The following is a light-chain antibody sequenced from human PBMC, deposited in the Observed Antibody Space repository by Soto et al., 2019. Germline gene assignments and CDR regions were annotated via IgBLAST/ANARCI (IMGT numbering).Light chain of an antibody. CDR3: LLAYGGGRPYV. Sequence: QLVLTQSPSASASLGASVKLTCTLSSGHSSYAIAWHQQQPEKGPRYLMKLNSDGSHSKGDGIPDRFSGSSSGAERYLTISSLQSEDEADYYCLLAYGGGRPYVFGTGTKLTVL. CDR1: SGHSSYA. J-gene: IGLJ1*01. CDR2: LNSDGSH. V-gene: IGLV4-69*01.